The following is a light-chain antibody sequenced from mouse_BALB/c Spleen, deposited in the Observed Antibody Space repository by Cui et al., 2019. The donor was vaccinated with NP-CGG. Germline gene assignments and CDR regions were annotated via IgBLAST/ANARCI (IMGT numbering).Light chain of an antibody. CDR2: GTN. V-gene: IGLV1*01. Sequence: QAGLDPESAPTTSPGETVTLTCRSSTGAVTTNNYANWVQEKPDHLFTGLIGGTNNRAPGVSARFSGSLIGDKAALTITGAQTEDEAIYFCALWYSNHWVFGGGTKLTVL. CDR1: TGAVTTNNY. J-gene: IGLJ1*01. CDR3: ALWYSNHWV.